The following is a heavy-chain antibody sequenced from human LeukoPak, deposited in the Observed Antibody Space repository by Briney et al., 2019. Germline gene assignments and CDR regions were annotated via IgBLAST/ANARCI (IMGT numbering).Heavy chain of an antibody. CDR2: IWYDGSNK. CDR1: EFTFSDYG. Sequence: PGGSLRLSCAASEFTFSDYGMHWVRQAPGKGLEWVAVIWYDGSNKYHADSVKGRFTISRDNSKNMLYLQMNSLRAEDTAVYYCVRAPRYCRGGSCYWSAFDIWGQGTMVTVSS. J-gene: IGHJ3*02. V-gene: IGHV3-33*01. D-gene: IGHD2-15*01. CDR3: VRAPRYCRGGSCYWSAFDI.